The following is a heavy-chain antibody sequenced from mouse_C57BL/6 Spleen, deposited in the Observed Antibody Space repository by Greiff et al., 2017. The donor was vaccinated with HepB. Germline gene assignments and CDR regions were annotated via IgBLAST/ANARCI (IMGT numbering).Heavy chain of an antibody. D-gene: IGHD3-2*02. CDR3: ARESSSGPDY. CDR1: GYSITSGYY. J-gene: IGHJ2*01. Sequence: DVKLQESGPGLVKPSQSLSLTCSVTGYSITSGYYWNWIRQFPGNKLEWMGYISYDGSNNYNPSLKNRISITRDTSKNQFFLKLNSVTTEDTATYYCARESSSGPDYWGQGTTLTVSS. CDR2: ISYDGSN. V-gene: IGHV3-6*01.